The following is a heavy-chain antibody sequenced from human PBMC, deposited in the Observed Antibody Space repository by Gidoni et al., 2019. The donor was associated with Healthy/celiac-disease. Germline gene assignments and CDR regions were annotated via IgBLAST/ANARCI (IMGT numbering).Heavy chain of an antibody. CDR2: ISGSGGST. CDR3: ATSLTMVRGVIRPFDY. V-gene: IGHV3-23*04. CDR1: GFTFSSYA. D-gene: IGHD3-10*01. Sequence: EVQLVESGGGLVQPGGSLRLSCAASGFTFSSYAMSWVRQAPGKGLEWVSAISGSGGSTYYADSVKGRFTISRDNSKNTLYLQMNSLRAEDTAVYYCATSLTMVRGVIRPFDYWGQGTLVTVSS. J-gene: IGHJ4*02.